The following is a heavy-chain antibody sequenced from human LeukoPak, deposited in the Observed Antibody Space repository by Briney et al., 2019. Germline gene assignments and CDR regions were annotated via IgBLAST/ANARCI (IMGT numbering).Heavy chain of an antibody. CDR2: ISWNSAGI. V-gene: IGHV3-9*01. CDR3: ARRGILDY. Sequence: GGSLRLSCAGSGFTFDDYAMHWVRQAPGKGLEWVSGISWNSAGIDYADSVKGRFTISRDNAKNSLFLQMNSLRAEDTAVYYCARRGILDYWGQGTLVTVSS. D-gene: IGHD3-16*01. J-gene: IGHJ4*02. CDR1: GFTFDDYA.